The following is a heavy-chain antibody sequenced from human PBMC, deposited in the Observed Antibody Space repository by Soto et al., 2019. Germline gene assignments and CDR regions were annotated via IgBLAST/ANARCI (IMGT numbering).Heavy chain of an antibody. CDR2: MSWNRGSI. V-gene: IGHV3-9*01. J-gene: IGHJ4*02. CDR1: GFTFDAFA. CDR3: AKDISLGELSAPDH. D-gene: IGHD3-16*02. Sequence: PGGSLRLSCVASGFTFDAFAMHWVRQAPGKGLEWVSGMSWNRGSIVYADSVKGRFTISRDNAKNSLYLQMNSLRPEDTALYYWAKDISLGELSAPDHWGQGTLVTVSS.